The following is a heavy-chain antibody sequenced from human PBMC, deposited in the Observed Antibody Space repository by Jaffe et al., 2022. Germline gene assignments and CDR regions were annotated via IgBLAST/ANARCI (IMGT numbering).Heavy chain of an antibody. CDR3: TRVPATPSFYFDH. CDR2: INTYNGNT. J-gene: IGHJ4*02. D-gene: IGHD2-15*01. V-gene: IGHV1-18*01. CDR1: GYTFISHG. Sequence: QVQLVQSGPEVKKPGASLKVSCKASGYTFISHGISWVRQAPGQGLEWMGWINTYNGNTKYSQSFQGRITMTSNTSTSSAYMELRGLRSDDTAVYYCTRVPATPSFYFDHWDQGTLVTVSS.